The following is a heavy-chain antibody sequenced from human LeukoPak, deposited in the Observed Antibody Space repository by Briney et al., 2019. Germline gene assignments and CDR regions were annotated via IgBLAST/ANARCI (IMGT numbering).Heavy chain of an antibody. CDR1: VGFISCISYY. V-gene: IGHV4-39*01. Sequence: SETLSLTCTVSVGFISCISYYWGWIRQPPGKGLEWIGSIYYSGSTYYNPSLKSRVTISVDTSKNQFSLKLSSVTAADTAVYYCARHELAGQDPSYRYFDLWGRGTLVTVSS. CDR3: ARHELAGQDPSYRYFDL. CDR2: IYYSGST. D-gene: IGHD3-3*02. J-gene: IGHJ2*01.